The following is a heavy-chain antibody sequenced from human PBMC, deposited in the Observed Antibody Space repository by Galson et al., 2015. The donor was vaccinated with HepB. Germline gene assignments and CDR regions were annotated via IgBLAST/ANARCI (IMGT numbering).Heavy chain of an antibody. D-gene: IGHD3-22*01. CDR1: GGVFTSGT. CDR2: IIPILEGT. J-gene: IGHJ2*01. V-gene: IGHV1-69*02. CDR3: AKLDYYDNGGYKGAWYFDL. Sequence: SVKVSCKASGGVFTSGTISWVRQAPGQVFEWMGKIIPILEGTYYAQDFEGRLTITADKSTSTVYMELSSLTSEDTALYYCAKLDYYDNGGYKGAWYFDLWGPGTLVTVSS.